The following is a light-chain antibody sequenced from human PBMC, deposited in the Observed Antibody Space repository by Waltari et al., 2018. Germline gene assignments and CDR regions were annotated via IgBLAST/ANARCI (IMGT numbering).Light chain of an antibody. J-gene: IGLJ3*02. CDR1: GSDFSTSS. V-gene: IGLV1-47*01. CDR3: AIWDASLGGWV. CDR2: VNE. Sequence: QSVLTQPPSASGTPGQRVTISCSRRGSDFSTSSVYWYQQLPRSAPKHLMHVNEQRPAGIPDRFSGSNSGTSASLDISGLQPQDEADYYCAIWDASLGGWVFDGGTKVTVL.